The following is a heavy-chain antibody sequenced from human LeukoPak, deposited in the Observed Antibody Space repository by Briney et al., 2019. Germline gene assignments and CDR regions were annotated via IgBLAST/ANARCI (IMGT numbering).Heavy chain of an antibody. V-gene: IGHV3-74*01. CDR1: GFTFSSYW. D-gene: IGHD3-22*01. CDR2: IKSDGST. J-gene: IGHJ1*01. CDR3: ARAPSEIGGYYPEYFRH. Sequence: GGSLRLSCVASGFTFSSYWMHWVRQAPGKGLVWISRIKSDGSTNYADSVKGRFTISRDNAKNTVSLQMNSLRAEDTGVYFCARAPSEIGGYYPEYFRHWGQGTLVTVSS.